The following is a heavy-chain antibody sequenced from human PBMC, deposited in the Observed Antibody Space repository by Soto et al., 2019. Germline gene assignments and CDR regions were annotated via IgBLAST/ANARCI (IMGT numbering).Heavy chain of an antibody. V-gene: IGHV3-21*01. D-gene: IGHD3-22*01. J-gene: IGHJ5*02. CDR1: GFTFSSYS. CDR2: ISSSSSYI. Sequence: EVQLVESGGGLVKPGGSLRLSCAASGFTFSSYSMNWVRQAPGKGLEWVSPISSSSSYIYYADSVKGRFTISRDNAKNSLYLQMNSLRAEDKAVYYCARGLYYYDSSGYYSPWGQGTLVTVSS. CDR3: ARGLYYYDSSGYYSP.